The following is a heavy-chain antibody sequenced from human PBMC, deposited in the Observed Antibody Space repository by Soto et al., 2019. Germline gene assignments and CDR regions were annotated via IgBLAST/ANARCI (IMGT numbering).Heavy chain of an antibody. CDR2: IRSKAYGGTT. V-gene: IGHV3-49*03. Sequence: GGSLRLSCTASGFTFGDYAMSWFRQAPGKGLEWVGFIRSKAYGGTTEYAASVKGRFTISRDDSKSIAYLQMNSLKTEDTAVYYCTRVGITFGGVIVMHFDYWGQGTLVTVSS. CDR1: GFTFGDYA. J-gene: IGHJ4*02. D-gene: IGHD3-16*02. CDR3: TRVGITFGGVIVMHFDY.